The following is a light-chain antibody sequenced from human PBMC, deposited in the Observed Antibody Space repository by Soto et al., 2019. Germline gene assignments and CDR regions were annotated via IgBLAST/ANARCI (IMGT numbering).Light chain of an antibody. J-gene: IGKJ2*01. Sequence: EIVMTQSPATLSVSPGERATLSCRASQSVSSDLAWYQQKPGQAPRLLIYAASTRATGIPARFSGSGSGTEFTLTISSPQSEDFALYYCQHYNDWVKTFGQGTKLEIK. CDR1: QSVSSD. CDR2: AAS. V-gene: IGKV3-15*01. CDR3: QHYNDWVKT.